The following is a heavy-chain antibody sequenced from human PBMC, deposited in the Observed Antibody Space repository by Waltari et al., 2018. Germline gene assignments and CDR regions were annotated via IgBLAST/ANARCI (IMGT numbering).Heavy chain of an antibody. CDR3: ARANTIFGVIRTWYYMDV. D-gene: IGHD3-3*01. J-gene: IGHJ6*03. CDR1: GGSFSGSY. CDR2: INHSGRT. V-gene: IGHV4-34*01. Sequence: QVQLQQWGAGLLKPSETLSPTCVVPGGSFSGSYWRWIRQPPAKGLEWIGEINHSGRTNYNPSLKSRVTISIDTSKIQFSLKLRSVTVADTAVYYCARANTIFGVIRTWYYMDVWGKGTPVTVSS.